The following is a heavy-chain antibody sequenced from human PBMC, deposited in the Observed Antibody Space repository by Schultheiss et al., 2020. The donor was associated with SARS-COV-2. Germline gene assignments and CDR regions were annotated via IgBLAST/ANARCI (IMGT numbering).Heavy chain of an antibody. J-gene: IGHJ6*02. CDR3: ARELGFWPASAVGAVDV. V-gene: IGHV3-48*03. CDR2: ISSSGSTI. D-gene: IGHD1-26*01. CDR1: RFTFSSYE. Sequence: GESLKISCAASRFTFSSYEMIWVRQAPGKGLEWVSYISSSGSTIYYADSVKGRFTISRDDSKNTLYLQMNSLRAEDTAVYYCARELGFWPASAVGAVDVWGQGTTVTVSS.